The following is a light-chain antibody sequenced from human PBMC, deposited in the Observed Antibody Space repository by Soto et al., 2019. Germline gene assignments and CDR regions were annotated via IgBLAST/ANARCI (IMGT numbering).Light chain of an antibody. CDR1: TSNIGAGYD. J-gene: IGLJ1*01. Sequence: QSVLTQPPSVSGAPGQRVTISCTGSTSNIGAGYDVHWYQHLPGTAPKLLIYGNTNRPSGVPDRFSGSKSGTSASLAITGLQAEDEADYYCQSYDSSLSVNVFGTGTKLTVL. V-gene: IGLV1-40*01. CDR2: GNT. CDR3: QSYDSSLSVNV.